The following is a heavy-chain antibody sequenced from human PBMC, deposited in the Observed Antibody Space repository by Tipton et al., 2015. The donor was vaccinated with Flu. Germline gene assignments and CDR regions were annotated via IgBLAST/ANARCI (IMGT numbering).Heavy chain of an antibody. CDR1: GDSISRGGYY. CDR2: TSYTGSA. J-gene: IGHJ5*02. Sequence: TLSLTCSVSGDSISRGGYYWAWIRQHPGKGLEWIGYTSYTGSAYYNPSLKSRVTMSADTSKNQFSLTLTSVTAADTAVYFCARTSGVWFDPWGQGTLVSVSS. CDR3: ARTSGVWFDP. V-gene: IGHV4-31*03. D-gene: IGHD2-8*01.